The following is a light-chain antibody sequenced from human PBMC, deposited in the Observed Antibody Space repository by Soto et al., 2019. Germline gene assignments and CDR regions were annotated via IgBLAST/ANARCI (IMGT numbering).Light chain of an antibody. J-gene: IGLJ2*01. CDR1: SSDIGGYNY. CDR2: EVT. CDR3: CSYAGSNNVV. Sequence: QSALTQPASVSGSPGQSITISCTGTSSDIGGYNYVSWYQQHPGKAPKLMISEVTNRPSGVSNRFSGSKSGNTASLTISGLQTEDEADYYCCSYAGSNNVVFGGGTKLTVL. V-gene: IGLV2-14*01.